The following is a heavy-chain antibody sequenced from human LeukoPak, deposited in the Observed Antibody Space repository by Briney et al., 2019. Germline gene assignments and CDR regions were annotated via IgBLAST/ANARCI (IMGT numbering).Heavy chain of an antibody. CDR1: GGSISSGGYY. CDR3: ARQLGIGRDPNFDY. D-gene: IGHD7-27*01. CDR2: IYHSGST. Sequence: PSETLSLTCTVSGGSISSGGYYWSWIRQPPGKGLEWIGYIYHSGSTYYNPSLKSRVTISVDRSKNQFSLKLSSVTAADTAVYYCARQLGIGRDPNFDYWGQGTLVTVSS. V-gene: IGHV4-30-2*01. J-gene: IGHJ4*02.